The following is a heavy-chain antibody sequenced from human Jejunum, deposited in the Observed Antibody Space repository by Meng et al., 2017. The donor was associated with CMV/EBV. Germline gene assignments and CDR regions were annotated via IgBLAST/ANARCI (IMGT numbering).Heavy chain of an antibody. CDR2: VNPNSSDT. CDR1: STFNVFY. CDR3: ARDGVLCGDTTCRGFYS. Sequence: STFNVFYLHWVRLAPRQGLEWMGWVNPNSSDTNYAQTFQGRVAMTRDPSISTAYMELSGLRSDDTAVYYCARDGVLCGDTTCRGFYSWGQGTLVTVSS. J-gene: IGHJ5*02. D-gene: IGHD2-21*01. V-gene: IGHV1-2*02.